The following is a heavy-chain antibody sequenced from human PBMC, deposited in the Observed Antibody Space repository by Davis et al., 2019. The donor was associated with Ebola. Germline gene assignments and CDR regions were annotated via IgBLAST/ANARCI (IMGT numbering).Heavy chain of an antibody. CDR2: ISYDGSDK. V-gene: IGHV3-30*03. J-gene: IGHJ3*02. D-gene: IGHD2-2*01. CDR1: GFTFSHFG. Sequence: GESLKISCAASGFTFSHFGMHWVRQAPGKGLEWVAVISYDGSDKYYADSVKGRFTISRDNSKNTLYLQMNSLRAEDTAVYYCARVYCSSTSCYSGDAFDIWGQGTMVTVSS. CDR3: ARVYCSSTSCYSGDAFDI.